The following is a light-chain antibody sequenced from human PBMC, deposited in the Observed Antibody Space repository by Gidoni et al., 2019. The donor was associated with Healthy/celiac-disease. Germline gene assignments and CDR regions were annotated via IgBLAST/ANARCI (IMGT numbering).Light chain of an antibody. V-gene: IGLV1-40*01. CDR3: QSYDSSLSGPV. CDR2: GNS. CDR1: SPNIGAGYD. Sequence: QSVLPQPPSVSGAPGQRVTISCTGSSPNIGAGYDVHWYQQLPGTAPKLLIYGNSHRPSGVPDRFSGSKSGTSASLAITGLQAEDEADYYCQSYDSSLSGPVFGGGTKLTVL. J-gene: IGLJ2*01.